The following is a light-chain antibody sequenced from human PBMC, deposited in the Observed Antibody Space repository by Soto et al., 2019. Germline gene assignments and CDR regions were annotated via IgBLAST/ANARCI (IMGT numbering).Light chain of an antibody. CDR2: DAS. J-gene: IGKJ4*01. CDR3: QQRSNWPPSLT. CDR1: QSVSSY. V-gene: IGKV3-11*01. Sequence: EIVLTQSPGTLSLSPGERATPSCRASQSVSSYLAWYQQKPGQAPRLLIYDASNRATGIPARFSGSGSGTDFTLTISSLEPEDFAVYYCQQRSNWPPSLTFGGGTKVDIK.